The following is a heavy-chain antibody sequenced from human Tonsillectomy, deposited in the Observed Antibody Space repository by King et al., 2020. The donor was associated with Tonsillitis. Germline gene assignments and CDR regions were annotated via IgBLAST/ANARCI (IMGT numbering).Heavy chain of an antibody. CDR1: GFSLSTSAMC. CDR3: SRTLPYFDVWSGYDFDY. D-gene: IGHD3-3*01. CDR2: IHWDDNK. J-gene: IGHJ4*02. Sequence: TLKESGPALVKPTQTLTLTCTFSGFSLSTSAMCVSWIRQPPGKALQWLAVIHWDDNKYYSASLRTRLTISKDTSKNQVVLTMTNMDPVDTATYYCSRTLPYFDVWSGYDFDYQGQGTLVTVSS. V-gene: IGHV2-70*01.